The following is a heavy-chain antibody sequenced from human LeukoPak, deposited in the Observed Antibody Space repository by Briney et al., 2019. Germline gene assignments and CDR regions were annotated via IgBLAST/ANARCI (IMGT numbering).Heavy chain of an antibody. V-gene: IGHV3-30-3*01. Sequence: PGRSLRLSCAASGFTFSSYAMHWVRQAPGKGLEWVAVISYDGSNKYYADSVKGRFTISRDNSKNTLYLQMNSLRAEDTAVYYCAGDPTMSIWGQGTMVTVSS. J-gene: IGHJ3*02. CDR3: AGDPTMSI. CDR1: GFTFSSYA. CDR2: ISYDGSNK. D-gene: IGHD3-22*01.